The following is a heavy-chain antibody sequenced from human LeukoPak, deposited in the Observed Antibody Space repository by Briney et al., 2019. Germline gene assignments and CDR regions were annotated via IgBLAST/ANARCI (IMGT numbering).Heavy chain of an antibody. D-gene: IGHD1-1*01. CDR3: AKGKLHYMDV. J-gene: IGHJ6*03. V-gene: IGHV3-23*01. Sequence: PGGSLRLSCAASGFTFSSYDMSWVRQAPGEGLEWVSAISGSGGSTYYTDSVKGRFTISRDNSKNTLYLQMNSLRVEDTAIYYCAKGKLHYMDVWGKGTTVTVSS. CDR2: ISGSGGST. CDR1: GFTFSSYD.